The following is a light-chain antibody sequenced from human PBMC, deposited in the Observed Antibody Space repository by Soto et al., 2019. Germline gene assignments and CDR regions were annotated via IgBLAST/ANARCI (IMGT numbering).Light chain of an antibody. CDR1: QDIGKF. CDR2: DGS. CDR3: QQYDNVVFT. V-gene: IGKV1-33*01. J-gene: IGKJ3*01. Sequence: DVQMTHSPSSLSASVGDRITITCQASQDIGKFLNWYQQKPGKAPKILIYDGSNLETGVPGRFSGGGSGTHFTFTISSLQPEDIGTYYCQQYDNVVFTFGPGTKVDLK.